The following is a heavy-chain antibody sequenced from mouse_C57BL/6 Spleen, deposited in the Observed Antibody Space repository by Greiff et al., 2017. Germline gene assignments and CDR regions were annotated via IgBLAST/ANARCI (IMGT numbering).Heavy chain of an antibody. CDR1: GFTFSDAW. D-gene: IGHD1-1*01. J-gene: IGHJ2*01. CDR2: ISNKANNHAT. V-gene: IGHV6-6*01. CDR3: TSITTVVATGGY. Sequence: EVKLEESGGGLVQPGGSMTLSCAASGFTFSDAWMDWVRQSPEKGLEWVAEISNKANNHATYYAETVKGRFTISRDDSKSSVYLQMNSLRSEDTGIYYCTSITTVVATGGYWGQGTTLTVSS.